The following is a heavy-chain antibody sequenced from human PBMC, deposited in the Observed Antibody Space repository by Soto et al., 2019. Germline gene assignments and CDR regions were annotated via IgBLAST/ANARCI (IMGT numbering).Heavy chain of an antibody. CDR2: ISGSGGRT. CDR1: GFTFSSYA. D-gene: IGHD6-13*01. Sequence: EVQLLESGGGLVQPGGSLRLSCAASGFTFSSYAMSWVRQAPGKGLEWVSAISGSGGRTHYADSVKGRFTISRDNSKNTLYLQMSSLRAEDTAVYYCAKALGSSWYPNWFDPWGQGTLVTVSS. CDR3: AKALGSSWYPNWFDP. V-gene: IGHV3-23*01. J-gene: IGHJ5*02.